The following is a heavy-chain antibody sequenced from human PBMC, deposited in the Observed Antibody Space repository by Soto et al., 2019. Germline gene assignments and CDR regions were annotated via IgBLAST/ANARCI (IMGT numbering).Heavy chain of an antibody. V-gene: IGHV3-66*01. Sequence: GGSLRLSCAASGFTVSSNYMSWVRQAPGKGLEWVSVIYSGGSTYYADSVKGRFTISRDNSKNTLYLQMNSLRAEDTAVYYCARTNYYYYMDVWGKGTTVTVSS. CDR2: IYSGGST. CDR1: GFTVSSNY. J-gene: IGHJ6*03. CDR3: ARTNYYYYMDV.